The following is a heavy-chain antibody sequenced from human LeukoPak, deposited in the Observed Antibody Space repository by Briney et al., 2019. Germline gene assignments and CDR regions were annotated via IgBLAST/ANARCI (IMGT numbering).Heavy chain of an antibody. CDR1: GFTFSSYW. V-gene: IGHV3-7*01. D-gene: IGHD6-13*01. CDR2: IKQDGSEK. CDR3: ARGGIAHDY. J-gene: IGHJ4*02. Sequence: GSLRLSCAASGFTFSSYWMSWVRQAPGKGLEWVANIKQDGSEKYYVDSVKRPFTISRDNAKTSLYLQMNSLRAEDTAVHYFARGGIAHDYWGQGTLVTVSS.